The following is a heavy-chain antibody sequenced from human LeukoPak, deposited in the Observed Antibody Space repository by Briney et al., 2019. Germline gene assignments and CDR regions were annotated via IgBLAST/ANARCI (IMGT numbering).Heavy chain of an antibody. V-gene: IGHV4-4*09. D-gene: IGHD4-23*01. CDR1: GGSISSYY. CDR2: IYTSGST. J-gene: IGHJ4*02. Sequence: SETLSLTCTVSGGSISSYYWSWVRQPPGKGLEWIWYIYTSGSTNYNPSLKSRVTISVDTSKNQFSLKLSSVTAADTAVYYCARSDYGGNQYYFDYWGQGTLVTVSS. CDR3: ARSDYGGNQYYFDY.